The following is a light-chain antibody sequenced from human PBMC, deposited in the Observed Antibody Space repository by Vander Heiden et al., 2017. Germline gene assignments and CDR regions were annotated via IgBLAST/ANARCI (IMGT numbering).Light chain of an antibody. CDR1: GSDIGGYSY. CDR3: SSYTTSGTFPYV. Sequence: QSALTQPASVSGSPGLSITISCTGTGSDIGGYSYVSWYQRHPGKAPKLIIYDVDSRPSGVSNRFSGSKPGKTASLTISGLQAEDEAEYYCSSYTTSGTFPYVFGAGTKVTVL. J-gene: IGLJ1*01. CDR2: DVD. V-gene: IGLV2-14*01.